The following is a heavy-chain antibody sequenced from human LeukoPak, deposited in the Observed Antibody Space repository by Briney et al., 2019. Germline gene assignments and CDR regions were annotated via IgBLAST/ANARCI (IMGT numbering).Heavy chain of an antibody. CDR1: GSGFPFSNAW. J-gene: IGHJ4*02. V-gene: IGHV3-15*01. CDR3: TTDGYSSGWSTYYFDY. Sequence: PGGSLRLSCVASGSGFPFSNAWMSWVRQAPGKGLEWVGRIKSKTDGGTTDYAAPVKGRFTISRDDSKNTLYLQMNSLKTEDTAVYYCTTDGYSSGWSTYYFDYWGQGTLVTVSS. CDR2: IKSKTDGGTT. D-gene: IGHD6-19*01.